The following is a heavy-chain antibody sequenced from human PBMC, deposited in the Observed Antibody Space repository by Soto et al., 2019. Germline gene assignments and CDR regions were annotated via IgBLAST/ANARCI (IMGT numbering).Heavy chain of an antibody. J-gene: IGHJ4*02. CDR1: GFTFSSYA. Sequence: GGSLRLSCAASGFTFSSYAMNWVRQAPGKGLEWVSTIRTSVGDTYYAASVKGRFTISRDNSKSTVYLHLNSLRAEDTAIYYCATDPTYDYGYFDSWGQGTLVTVSS. CDR3: ATDPTYDYGYFDS. CDR2: IRTSVGDT. V-gene: IGHV3-23*01. D-gene: IGHD4-17*01.